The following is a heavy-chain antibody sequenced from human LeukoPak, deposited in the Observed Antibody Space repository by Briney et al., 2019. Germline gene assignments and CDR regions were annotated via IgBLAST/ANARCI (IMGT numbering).Heavy chain of an antibody. D-gene: IGHD2-15*01. Sequence: SETLSLTCTVSGGSISSYYWSWIRQPPGKGLEWIGYIYYSGSTNYNPSLKSRVTISVDTSKNQFSLKLSSVTAADTAVYYCARAPLGSYCSGGSCYLGVAFDIWGQGTMVTVSS. CDR3: ARAPLGSYCSGGSCYLGVAFDI. CDR1: GGSISSYY. V-gene: IGHV4-59*01. J-gene: IGHJ3*02. CDR2: IYYSGST.